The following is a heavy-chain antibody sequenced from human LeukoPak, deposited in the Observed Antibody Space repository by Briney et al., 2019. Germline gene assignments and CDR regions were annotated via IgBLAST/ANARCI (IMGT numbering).Heavy chain of an antibody. CDR2: ISSSSSTI. V-gene: IGHV3-48*01. CDR3: AREMEVGQYDAFDI. Sequence: GGSLILSCAASGFTFSSYSMNWVRQAPGKGLEWVSYISSSSSTIYYADSVKGRFTISRDNAKNSLYLQMNSLRAEDTAVYYCAREMEVGQYDAFDIWGQGEMVTVSS. CDR1: GFTFSSYS. J-gene: IGHJ3*02. D-gene: IGHD1-26*01.